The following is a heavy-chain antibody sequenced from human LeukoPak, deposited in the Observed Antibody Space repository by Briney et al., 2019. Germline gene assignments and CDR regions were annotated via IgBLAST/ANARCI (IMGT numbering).Heavy chain of an antibody. CDR2: ISYDGNNK. J-gene: IGHJ6*02. D-gene: IGHD2-2*01. CDR1: GFTFSSYA. Sequence: GGSLRLSCAASGFTFSSYAMHWVRQAPGKGLEWVAIISYDGNNKYYADSVKGRFTISRGNSKNTLYLQMNSLRAEDTAVFYCARDRWYCRSTSCQSVYYYYGMDVWGQGTTVTVSS. CDR3: ARDRWYCRSTSCQSVYYYYGMDV. V-gene: IGHV3-30-3*01.